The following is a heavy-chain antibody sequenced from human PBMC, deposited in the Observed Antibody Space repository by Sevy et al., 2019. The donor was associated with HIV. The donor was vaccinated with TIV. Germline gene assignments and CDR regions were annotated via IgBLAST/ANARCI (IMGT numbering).Heavy chain of an antibody. CDR3: TTDLGIYASK. CDR1: GFTFSGAW. Sequence: GGSLRLSCAASGFTFSGAWMSWVHQVPGKGLEWLGRIKSETDGGATDYAAPVKGRFTITRDDSKKTVYLQVNSLQVEDTAVYYCTTDLGIYASKWGQGTLVTVSS. V-gene: IGHV3-15*01. D-gene: IGHD3-16*01. CDR2: IKSETDGGAT. J-gene: IGHJ4*02.